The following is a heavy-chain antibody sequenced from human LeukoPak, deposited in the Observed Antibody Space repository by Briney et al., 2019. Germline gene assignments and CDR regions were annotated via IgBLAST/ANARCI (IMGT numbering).Heavy chain of an antibody. CDR3: ARAPTDYITVTYRPQYYFDY. D-gene: IGHD4-17*01. V-gene: IGHV4-34*01. CDR2: INHSGST. Sequence: PSETLSLTCAVYGGSFSGYYWSWIRQPPGKGLEWIGEINHSGSTNYNPSLKSRVTISVDTSKNQFSLKLSSVTAADTAVYYCARAPTDYITVTYRPQYYFDYWGQGTLVTVSS. J-gene: IGHJ4*02. CDR1: GGSFSGYY.